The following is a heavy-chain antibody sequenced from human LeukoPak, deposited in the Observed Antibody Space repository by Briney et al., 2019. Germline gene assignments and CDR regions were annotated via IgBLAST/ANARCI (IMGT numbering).Heavy chain of an antibody. J-gene: IGHJ4*02. Sequence: GGSLRLSCTASGFTFSDYAMSWFRQAPGKGLEWVGLIRSKDYGGTPESAASVKGRFTFSRDDSKIITYLQMDSLKTEDTGVYYCTRDPAFVAGDYFFDYWGQGTLVTVSS. CDR3: TRDPAFVAGDYFFDY. CDR2: IRSKDYGGTP. CDR1: GFTFSDYA. D-gene: IGHD6-19*01. V-gene: IGHV3-49*03.